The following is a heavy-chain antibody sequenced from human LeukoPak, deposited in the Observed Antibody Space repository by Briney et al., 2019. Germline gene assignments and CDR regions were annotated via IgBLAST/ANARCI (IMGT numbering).Heavy chain of an antibody. CDR3: AKGILKGYCGGDCYSPFGY. CDR2: ISGSSGST. D-gene: IGHD2-21*02. Sequence: GGSLRLSCAASGFTFSSYAMSWVRQAPGKGLEWVSAISGSSGSTYYADSVKGRFTISRDNSKNTLYLQMNSLRAEDTAVYYCAKGILKGYCGGDCYSPFGYWGQGTLVTVSS. CDR1: GFTFSSYA. V-gene: IGHV3-23*01. J-gene: IGHJ4*02.